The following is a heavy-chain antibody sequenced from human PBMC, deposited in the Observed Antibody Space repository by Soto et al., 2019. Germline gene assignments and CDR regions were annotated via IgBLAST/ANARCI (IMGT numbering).Heavy chain of an antibody. Sequence: SETLSLTCTVSGGSVSSGSYYWSWIRQPPGKGLEWIGYIYYSGSTNYNPSLKSRVTISVDTSKNQFSLKLSSVTAADTAVYYCARVPPLAAAGPYYYYYGMDVWGQGTTVTVSS. D-gene: IGHD6-13*01. CDR2: IYYSGST. J-gene: IGHJ6*02. CDR3: ARVPPLAAAGPYYYYYGMDV. CDR1: GGSVSSGSYY. V-gene: IGHV4-61*01.